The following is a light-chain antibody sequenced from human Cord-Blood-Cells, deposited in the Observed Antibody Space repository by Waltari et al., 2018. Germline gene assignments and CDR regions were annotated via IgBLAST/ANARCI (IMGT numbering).Light chain of an antibody. Sequence: QSALTQPASVSGSPGQSITISCTGTSSDVGGYNYVSWYLQHPGKAPKLMIYDVSKRPSGVSNRFSGSKSGNTASLTISRLQAEDEADYYCSSYTSSSTPVFGGGTKLTVL. V-gene: IGLV2-14*01. CDR3: SSYTSSSTPV. CDR2: DVS. CDR1: SSDVGGYNY. J-gene: IGLJ3*02.